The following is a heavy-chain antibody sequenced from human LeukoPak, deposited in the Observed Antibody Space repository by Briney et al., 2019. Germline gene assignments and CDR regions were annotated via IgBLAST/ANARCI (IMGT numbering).Heavy chain of an antibody. J-gene: IGHJ4*02. V-gene: IGHV4-39*07. Sequence: SETLSLTCTVSGGSISSSSYYWGWIRQPPGKGLEWIGSIYYSGSTYYNPSLKSRVTISVDTSKNQFSLKLSSVTAADTAVYYCARDRFAGSVFWGQGTLVTVSS. D-gene: IGHD3-10*01. CDR1: GGSISSSSYY. CDR2: IYYSGST. CDR3: ARDRFAGSVF.